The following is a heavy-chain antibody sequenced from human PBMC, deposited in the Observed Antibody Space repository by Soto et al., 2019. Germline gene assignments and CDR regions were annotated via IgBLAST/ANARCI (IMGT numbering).Heavy chain of an antibody. CDR3: AIHGLHISVVVVAAPFDD. CDR1: GGSISSSGYY. D-gene: IGHD2-15*01. J-gene: IGHJ4*02. CDR2: IYYTGST. Sequence: KAXETLTLSFSVSGGSISSSGYYWGWIRQPPGKVLEWIVSIYYTGSTYYNPSLKSRVTISVDTAKNQFSLKLSSVTAADTAVYYCAIHGLHISVVVVAAPFDDWGQGTLVTVS. V-gene: IGHV4-39*01.